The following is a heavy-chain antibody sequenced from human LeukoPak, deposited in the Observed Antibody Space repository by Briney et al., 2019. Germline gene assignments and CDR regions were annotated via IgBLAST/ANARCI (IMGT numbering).Heavy chain of an antibody. J-gene: IGHJ4*02. CDR2: IYPDDSDT. CDR1: GYSFTSYW. V-gene: IGHV5-51*01. CDR3: ARRDYGGKHFDY. D-gene: IGHD4-23*01. Sequence: GESLKISCKTSGYSFTSYWITWVRQMPGKGLVWMGIIYPDDSDTTYSPSFQGQVTISADKSINTAYLQWSSLKASDTAMYYCARRDYGGKHFDYWGQGTLVTVSS.